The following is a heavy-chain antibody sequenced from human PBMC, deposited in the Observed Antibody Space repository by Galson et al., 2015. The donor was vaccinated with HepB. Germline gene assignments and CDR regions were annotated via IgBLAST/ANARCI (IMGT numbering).Heavy chain of an antibody. V-gene: IGHV1-2*06. Sequence: PGQGLEWMGRINPNSGGTNYAQKFQGRITMTRDTSISTAYMELSGLRSDDTAVYYCARDPGAEWIDMDAFDIWGQGTMVTVS. CDR3: ARDPGAEWIDMDAFDI. D-gene: IGHD5-12*01. CDR2: INPNSGGT. J-gene: IGHJ3*02.